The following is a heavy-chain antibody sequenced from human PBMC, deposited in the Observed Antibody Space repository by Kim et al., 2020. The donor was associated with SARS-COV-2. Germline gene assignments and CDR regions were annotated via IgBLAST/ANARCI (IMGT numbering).Heavy chain of an antibody. J-gene: IGHJ5*02. CDR1: GGSFSGYY. CDR3: ARAVLPAVRVSWFDP. CDR2: INHSGST. Sequence: SETLSLTCAVYGGSFSGYYWSWIRQPPGKGLEWIGEINHSGSTNYNPSLKSRVTISVDTSKNQFSLKLSSVTAADTAVYYCARAVLPAVRVSWFDPWGQGTLVTVSS. D-gene: IGHD2-21*01. V-gene: IGHV4-34*01.